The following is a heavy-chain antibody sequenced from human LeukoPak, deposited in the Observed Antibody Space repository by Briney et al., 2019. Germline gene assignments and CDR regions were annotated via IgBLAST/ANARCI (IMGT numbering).Heavy chain of an antibody. D-gene: IGHD4-17*01. CDR1: GYSFPNYW. CDR2: IYPGDSDT. Sequence: GESLKISCKSSGYSFPNYWIAWVRQMPGKGLEWMGTIYPGDSDTRYSPSFQGQVTISADRSITTAYLQWSSLKASDIAMYYCARRSGDIDAFDIWGQGTMVTVSS. V-gene: IGHV5-51*01. CDR3: ARRSGDIDAFDI. J-gene: IGHJ3*02.